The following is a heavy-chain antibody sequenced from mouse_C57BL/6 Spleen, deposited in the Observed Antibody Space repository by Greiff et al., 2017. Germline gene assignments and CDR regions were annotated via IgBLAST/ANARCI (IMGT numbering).Heavy chain of an antibody. CDR2: ISDGGSYT. V-gene: IGHV5-4*01. CDR3: ARGCDGYYPFFDY. Sequence: EVQVVESGGGLVKPGGSLKLSCAASGFTFSSYAMSWVRQTPEKRLEWVATISDGGSYTYYPDNVKGRFTISRDNAKNNLYLQMSHLKSEDTAMYYCARGCDGYYPFFDYWGQGTTLTVSS. D-gene: IGHD2-3*01. J-gene: IGHJ2*01. CDR1: GFTFSSYA.